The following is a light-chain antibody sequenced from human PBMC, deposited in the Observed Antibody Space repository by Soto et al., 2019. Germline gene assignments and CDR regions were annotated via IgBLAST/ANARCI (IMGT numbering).Light chain of an antibody. J-gene: IGKJ5*01. CDR2: AAS. CDR3: QKYNSAPSIT. V-gene: IGKV1-27*01. CDR1: QGISNY. Sequence: DIQMTQSPSSLSASVGDRVTITCRASQGISNYLAWYQQKPGKVPKLLIYAASTLQSGVPSRFSGSGSGTDFTLTISSLQPEDSATYYRQKYNSAPSITFGQGTRLEI.